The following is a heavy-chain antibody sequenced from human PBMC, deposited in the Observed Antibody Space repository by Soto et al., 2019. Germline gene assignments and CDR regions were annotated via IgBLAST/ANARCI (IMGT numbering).Heavy chain of an antibody. CDR1: GGSISSSSYY. CDR3: VRDGSASVAVVLPDYYYGMDV. V-gene: IGHV4-39*02. Sequence: QLQLQESGPGLVKPSETLSLTCTVSGGSISSSSYYWGWIRQPPGKGLEWIGSIYYSGSTYYNPSLKSRVTISVDTSKNQFSLKLSSVTAADTAVYYCVRDGSASVAVVLPDYYYGMDVWGQGTTVTVSS. J-gene: IGHJ6*02. D-gene: IGHD6-19*01. CDR2: IYYSGST.